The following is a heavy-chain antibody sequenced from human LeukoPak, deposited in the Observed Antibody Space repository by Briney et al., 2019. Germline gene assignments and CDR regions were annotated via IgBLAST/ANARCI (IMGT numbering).Heavy chain of an antibody. CDR2: INPSGGST. V-gene: IGHV1-46*01. J-gene: IGHJ4*02. D-gene: IGHD4-11*01. CDR1: GYTFTSYY. Sequence: ASVKVSCKASGYTFTSYYMHWVRQAPGQGLEWMGIINPSGGSTNYAQKFQGRVTMTRDTSTSTVYMEVSSLRSEDPAVYYRVRGHYSSNGVLDYWGQGTLVTVSS. CDR3: VRGHYSSNGVLDY.